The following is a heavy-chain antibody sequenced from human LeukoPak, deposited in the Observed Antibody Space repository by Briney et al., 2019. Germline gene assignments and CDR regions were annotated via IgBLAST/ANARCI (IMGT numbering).Heavy chain of an antibody. D-gene: IGHD3-22*01. V-gene: IGHV3-7*03. CDR1: AFTFSSYW. CDR3: ARDYYSYSRGSWAFDI. J-gene: IGHJ3*02. Sequence: PGGSLRLSFAASAFTFSSYWMSWVRQAPGNGLEWVANIDQDGSEKYYGESMKGRITISRDPAKNYLFLQMKSLRAEDTAVYYCARDYYSYSRGSWAFDIWGQGTMVTVSS. CDR2: IDQDGSEK.